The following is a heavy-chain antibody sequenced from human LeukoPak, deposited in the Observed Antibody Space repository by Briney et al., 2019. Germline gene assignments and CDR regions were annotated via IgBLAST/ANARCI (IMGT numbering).Heavy chain of an antibody. V-gene: IGHV1-69*05. CDR3: AASSSPDIAFDI. Sequence: SVKVSCTASGGTFSSYAISWVRQAPGQGLEWMGGIIPIFGTANYAQKFQGRVTITTNESTSTAYMVLSSLRSEDTAAYYCAASSSPDIAFDIWGQGTMVTVSS. CDR2: IIPIFGTA. CDR1: GGTFSSYA. D-gene: IGHD6-13*01. J-gene: IGHJ3*02.